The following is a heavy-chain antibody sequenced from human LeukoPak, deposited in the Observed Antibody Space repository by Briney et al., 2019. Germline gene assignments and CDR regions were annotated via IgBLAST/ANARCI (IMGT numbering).Heavy chain of an antibody. CDR2: INPNSGGT. CDR1: GYTFTGYY. J-gene: IGHJ4*02. D-gene: IGHD2/OR15-2a*01. V-gene: IGHV1-2*02. Sequence: ASVKVSCKASGYTFTGYYMHWVRQAPGQGLEWMGWINPNSGGTNYAQKFQGRVTMTRDTSISTAYMELSRLRSDDTAVYYCARDSSGGYAPYYEIDYWGQGTLDTVSS. CDR3: ARDSSGGYAPYYEIDY.